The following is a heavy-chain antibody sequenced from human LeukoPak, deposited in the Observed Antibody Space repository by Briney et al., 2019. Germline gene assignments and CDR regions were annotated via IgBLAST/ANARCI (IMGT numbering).Heavy chain of an antibody. CDR1: GFTFTSYW. D-gene: IGHD3-10*01. V-gene: IGHV3-7*02. J-gene: IGHJ4*02. CDR2: LNQDGSER. Sequence: GGSLRLSCVASGFTFTSYWMSWVHQTPGKGLEWVAHLNQDGSERYYVDSVKGRFTISRENVKNSLYLQMNSLRAEDTAVYYCAKCGTGSNFDYWGQGMLVTVSS. CDR3: AKCGTGSNFDY.